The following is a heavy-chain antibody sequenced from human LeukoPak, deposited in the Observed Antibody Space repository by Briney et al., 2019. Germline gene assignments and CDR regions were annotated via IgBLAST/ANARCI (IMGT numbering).Heavy chain of an antibody. CDR1: GFTFRNYA. V-gene: IGHV3-23*01. J-gene: IGHJ5*02. CDR2: INGNGDKV. Sequence: GGSLRLSCAASGFTFRNYAMSWVRQAPEKGLEYVSGINGNGDKVYYADSVKGRFTISRDNSKSTLHLQMNSLRAEDTAVYYCAREGYCSSTSCYFFPNWFDPWGQGTLVTVSS. CDR3: AREGYCSSTSCYFFPNWFDP. D-gene: IGHD2-2*01.